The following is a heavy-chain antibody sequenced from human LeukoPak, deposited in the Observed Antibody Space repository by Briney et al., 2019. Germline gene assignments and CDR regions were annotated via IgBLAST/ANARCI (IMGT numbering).Heavy chain of an antibody. D-gene: IGHD4-17*01. V-gene: IGHV1-2*02. Sequence: GASVKVSCKASGYTFTGYYMHWVRQAPGQGLEWMGWINPNSGGTNYAQRFQGRVTMTRDTSISTAYMELSSLRPDDTAVYYCARVTEYGDFTFDYWGQGTLVTVSA. CDR1: GYTFTGYY. CDR2: INPNSGGT. CDR3: ARVTEYGDFTFDY. J-gene: IGHJ4*02.